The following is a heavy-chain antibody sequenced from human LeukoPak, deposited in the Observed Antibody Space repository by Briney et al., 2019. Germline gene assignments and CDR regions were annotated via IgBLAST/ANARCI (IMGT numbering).Heavy chain of an antibody. D-gene: IGHD2-2*01. V-gene: IGHV3-23*01. Sequence: PGGSLRLSCAASGFTFSSYAMSWVRQAPGKGLEWVSAISGSGGSTYYADSVKGRFTISRDNSKNTLYLQMNSLRAEDTAVYYCAKLDCSSTSCYRDAFDIWGQGTMVTVSS. CDR2: ISGSGGST. CDR3: AKLDCSSTSCYRDAFDI. J-gene: IGHJ3*02. CDR1: GFTFSSYA.